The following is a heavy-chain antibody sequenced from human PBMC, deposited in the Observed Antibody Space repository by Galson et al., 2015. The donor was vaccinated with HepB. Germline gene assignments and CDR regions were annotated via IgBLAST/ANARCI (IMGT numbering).Heavy chain of an antibody. Sequence: SLRLSCAASGFTFSSYWMTWVRQAPGRGLEWVANIRQDGSDKFYVDSVKGRFTISRDNAKNSLYLQTNSLRAEDTAVYYCARDESFYDSSAYYDVFDIWGQGTMVTVSS. CDR3: ARDESFYDSSAYYDVFDI. D-gene: IGHD3-22*01. V-gene: IGHV3-7*03. CDR1: GFTFSSYW. CDR2: IRQDGSDK. J-gene: IGHJ3*02.